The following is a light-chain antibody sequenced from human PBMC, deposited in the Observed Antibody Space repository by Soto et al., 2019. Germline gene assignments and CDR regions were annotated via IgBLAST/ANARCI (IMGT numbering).Light chain of an antibody. CDR1: QSVSSSY. CDR2: GAS. V-gene: IGKV3-20*01. Sequence: EMVLTHSPGPLSLSPGERATLSCRASQSVSSSYLAWYQQKPGQAPRLLIYGASSRATGIPDRFSGSGSGTDFTLTISRVEPEEYAVYYCQHYGNSPLSFGQGTKLDIK. CDR3: QHYGNSPLS. J-gene: IGKJ2*03.